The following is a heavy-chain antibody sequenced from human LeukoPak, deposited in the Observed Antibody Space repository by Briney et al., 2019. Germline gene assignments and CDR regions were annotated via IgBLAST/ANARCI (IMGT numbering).Heavy chain of an antibody. CDR1: GGSISSHY. D-gene: IGHD7-27*01. CDR2: IYYSGST. CDR3: ARVKLGILGAFDI. V-gene: IGHV4-59*11. Sequence: PSETLSLTCTVSGGSISSHYWSWIRQPPGKGLEWIGYIYYSGSTNYNPSLKSRVTISVDTSKNQFSLKLSSVTAADTAVYYCARVKLGILGAFDIWGQGTMVTVSS. J-gene: IGHJ3*02.